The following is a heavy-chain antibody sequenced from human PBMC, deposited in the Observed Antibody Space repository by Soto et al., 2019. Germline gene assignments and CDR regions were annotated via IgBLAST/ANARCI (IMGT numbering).Heavy chain of an antibody. CDR2: INPSGGST. CDR1: GYTFTSYY. CDR3: ARGALLAYCGGDCYDFDY. J-gene: IGHJ4*02. V-gene: IGHV1-46*01. D-gene: IGHD2-21*02. Sequence: GASVKVSCKASGYTFTSYYMHWVRQAPGQGLEWMGIINPSGGSTSYAQKFQGRVTMTRDTSTSTVYMELSSLRPEDTAVYYCARGALLAYCGGDCYDFDYWGQGTLVTVSS.